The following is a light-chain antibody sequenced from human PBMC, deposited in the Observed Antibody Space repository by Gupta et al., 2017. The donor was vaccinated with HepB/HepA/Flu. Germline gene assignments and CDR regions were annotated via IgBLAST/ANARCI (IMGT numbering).Light chain of an antibody. CDR2: GNS. Sequence: QSVLTPPPSSSEATGPRVTISCTASSSNIVAGYAVHWYQQLPGTAAKLLIYGNSKRPSGVPDRFSGSKSGTSASLAITGLQAEDEADYYCQSDDSSLSGSVFGGGTKLTVL. CDR3: QSDDSSLSGSV. V-gene: IGLV1-40*01. J-gene: IGLJ2*01. CDR1: SSNIVAGYA.